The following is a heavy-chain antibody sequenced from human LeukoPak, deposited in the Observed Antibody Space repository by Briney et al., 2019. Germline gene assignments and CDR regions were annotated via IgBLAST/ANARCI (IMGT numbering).Heavy chain of an antibody. CDR3: SRQQLTDVTYYFDY. V-gene: IGHV4-59*01. Sequence: PSETLRLTCTVSGGSKSNYYLSWLRQPPGKGLGWIAYIHYSGHTNYNPSLKSRVTISLDTSKNQFSLKLTSVTAADTALYYCSRQQLTDVTYYFDYWRQGTLVTVSS. CDR2: IHYSGHT. D-gene: IGHD6-13*01. J-gene: IGHJ4*02. CDR1: GGSKSNYY.